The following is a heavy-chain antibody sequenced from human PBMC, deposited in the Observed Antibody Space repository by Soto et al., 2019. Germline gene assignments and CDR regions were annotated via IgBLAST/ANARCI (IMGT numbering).Heavy chain of an antibody. V-gene: IGHV4-4*02. CDR2: IYHSGGT. D-gene: IGHD2-21*02. CDR3: VRDADETAIVPAPWLV. J-gene: IGHJ6*02. CDR1: GGSISSSHW. Sequence: QVHLQESGPGLVNPSGTLTLTCAVSGGSISSSHWWGWVRQAPGKGLEWIGEIYHSGGTNYNPSLKSRITMSVDKSKNQFAVNLSSVTAADTAVYYCVRDADETAIVPAPWLVWGRGTMVTVSS.